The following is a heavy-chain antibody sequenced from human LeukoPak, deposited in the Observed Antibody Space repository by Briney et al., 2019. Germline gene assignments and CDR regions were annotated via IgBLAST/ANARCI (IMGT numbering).Heavy chain of an antibody. Sequence: GGSLRLSCAASGFTFSSYAMYWVRQAPGKGLEWVSGIFGSGGSTHYADSVKGRFTISRDNSKNTVYLQMNSLRAEDTAVYYCAKDCSPGIAAAEYFQHWGQGTLVTVSS. D-gene: IGHD6-13*01. CDR1: GFTFSSYA. CDR3: AKDCSPGIAAAEYFQH. CDR2: IFGSGGST. V-gene: IGHV3-23*01. J-gene: IGHJ1*01.